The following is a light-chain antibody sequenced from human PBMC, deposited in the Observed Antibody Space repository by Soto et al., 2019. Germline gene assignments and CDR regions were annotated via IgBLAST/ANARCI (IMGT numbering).Light chain of an antibody. V-gene: IGKV1-9*01. Sequence: IQLTQSPSSLSASVGDRVTITCRASQGISSYLAWYQQKPGKAPKLLIYAASTLQSGVPSGFSGSGSGTDFTLTISSLQPEDFATYYCQQLPSYFTWTFGQGTKVDIK. CDR3: QQLPSYFTWT. CDR2: AAS. CDR1: QGISSY. J-gene: IGKJ1*01.